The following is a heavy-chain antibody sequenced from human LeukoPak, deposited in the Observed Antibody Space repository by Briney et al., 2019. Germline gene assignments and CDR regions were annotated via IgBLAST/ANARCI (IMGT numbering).Heavy chain of an antibody. CDR2: INPNSGDT. Sequence: ASVKVSCQASGYTFTGYYIHWVRQAPGQGLEWMGWINPNSGDTNYAQKFQGRVTMTRDTSISTAYMERSRLRSDDTAVYYCARDYYDSSGFGAFDIWGQGTMVTVSS. CDR1: GYTFTGYY. CDR3: ARDYYDSSGFGAFDI. V-gene: IGHV1-2*02. J-gene: IGHJ3*02. D-gene: IGHD3-22*01.